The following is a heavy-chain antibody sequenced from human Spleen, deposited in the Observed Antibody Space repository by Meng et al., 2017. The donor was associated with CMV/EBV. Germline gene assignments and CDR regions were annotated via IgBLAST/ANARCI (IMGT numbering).Heavy chain of an antibody. CDR2: IYYSGGT. V-gene: IGHV4-39*01. Sequence: SGGSISSSSYYWGWIRQPPGKGLEWIGSIYYSGGTYYNPSLKSRVTISVDTSKNQFSLKLSSVTAADTAVYYCARQADIVGATTPFDYWGQGTLVTVSS. D-gene: IGHD1-26*01. CDR3: ARQADIVGATTPFDY. J-gene: IGHJ4*02. CDR1: GGSISSSSYY.